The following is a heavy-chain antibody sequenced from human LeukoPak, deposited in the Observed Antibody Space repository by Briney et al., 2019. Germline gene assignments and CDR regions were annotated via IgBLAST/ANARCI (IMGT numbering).Heavy chain of an antibody. CDR1: GGSISSSSYY. D-gene: IGHD3-3*01. J-gene: IGHJ4*02. CDR2: IYYSGST. V-gene: IGHV4-39*01. CDR3: ARHGGYVLRFLEWLLWLDY. Sequence: PSETLSLTCTVSGGSISSSSYYWGWIRQPPGKGLEWIGSIYYSGSTYYNPSLKSRVTISVDTSKNQFSLKLSSVTAADTAVYYCARHGGYVLRFLEWLLWLDYWGQGTLVTVSS.